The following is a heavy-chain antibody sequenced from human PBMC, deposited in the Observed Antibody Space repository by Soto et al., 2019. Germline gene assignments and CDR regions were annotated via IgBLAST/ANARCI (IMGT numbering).Heavy chain of an antibody. CDR2: ISAYNRNT. V-gene: IGHV1-18*01. D-gene: IGHD6-13*01. CDR3: AREAAAGTLDS. CDR1: GYTFTSYG. J-gene: IGHJ4*02. Sequence: QVQLVQSGAEVKKPGASVKVSCKASGYTFTSYGISWGRQASGQGLGRMGRISAYNRNTNYAQKLQGRVTMTTDTTTSTAYMERRSLRSDATAVYYCAREAAAGTLDSWGQGNVVTVSS.